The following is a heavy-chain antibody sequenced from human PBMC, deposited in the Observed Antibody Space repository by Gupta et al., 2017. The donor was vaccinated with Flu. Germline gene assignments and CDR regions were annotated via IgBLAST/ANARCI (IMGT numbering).Heavy chain of an antibody. CDR3: ARASLEPTTRAFDV. CDR1: GCTMNPYY. Sequence: QVHLHESGPGLVKPSETLSLTCTVSGCTMNPYYWNWIRLSPVRGLEWIGYVFYTGTTHFNPSFQSRVSMSIDTSESQFSMTLTSVTATDSAVYYCARASLEPTTRAFDVWGPGTGVTVS. CDR2: VFYTGTT. V-gene: IGHV4-59*08. J-gene: IGHJ3*01. D-gene: IGHD1-1*01.